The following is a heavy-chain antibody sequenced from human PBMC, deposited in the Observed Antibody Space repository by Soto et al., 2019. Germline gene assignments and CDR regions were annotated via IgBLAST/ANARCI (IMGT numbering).Heavy chain of an antibody. Sequence: GASVKVSCKASGNTVPNYAIHWVRRAPGQRLEWMGWINGGNGNTNYSQHFQGRVTMTTDTSTSTAYMELRSLRSDDTAVYYCARTHITMARRGFDPWGQGTLVTVSS. CDR3: ARTHITMARRGFDP. CDR2: INGGNGNT. D-gene: IGHD3-10*01. V-gene: IGHV1-3*01. CDR1: GNTVPNYA. J-gene: IGHJ5*02.